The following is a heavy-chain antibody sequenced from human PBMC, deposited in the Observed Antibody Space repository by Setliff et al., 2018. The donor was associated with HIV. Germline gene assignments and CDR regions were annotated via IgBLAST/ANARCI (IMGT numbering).Heavy chain of an antibody. Sequence: SVKVSCKASGGTFSSYAIIWVRQAPGQGLEWMGGISPLLKTVNYAQKFHGRLTISTDELMTTAYMELSSLKSEDTAVYYCASGSGYCRNGYCYIGDHKSADNYFYDYWGQGTLVTVSS. D-gene: IGHD2-8*01. V-gene: IGHV1-69*05. J-gene: IGHJ4*02. CDR2: ISPLLKTV. CDR3: ASGSGYCRNGYCYIGDHKSADNYFYDY. CDR1: GGTFSSYA.